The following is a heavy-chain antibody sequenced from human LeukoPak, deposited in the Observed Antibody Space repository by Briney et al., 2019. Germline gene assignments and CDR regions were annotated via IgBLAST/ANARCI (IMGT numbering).Heavy chain of an antibody. Sequence: SETLSLTCTVSGGSISSYYWSWIRQPPGKGLEWIGYIYYSGSTDYNPSLKTRVTISLDTSKNQFSLNLNSVTAADTAVYFCARTGYCSGGSCYSYYYYGMDVWGRGTTVTVSS. J-gene: IGHJ6*02. CDR1: GGSISSYY. CDR2: IYYSGST. D-gene: IGHD2-15*01. V-gene: IGHV4-59*08. CDR3: ARTGYCSGGSCYSYYYYGMDV.